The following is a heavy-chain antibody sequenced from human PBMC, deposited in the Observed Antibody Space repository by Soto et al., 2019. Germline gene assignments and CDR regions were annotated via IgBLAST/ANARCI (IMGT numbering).Heavy chain of an antibody. CDR1: GYSFTSYW. CDR2: IYPGDSDT. V-gene: IGHV5-51*01. J-gene: IGHJ6*02. D-gene: IGHD3-9*01. Sequence: GESLKISCKGSGYSFTSYWIGWVRQMPGKGLEWMGIIYPGDSDTRYSPSFQGQVTISADKSISTAYLQWSSLKASDTAMYYCARHQYYDILTGYPRLVGMDVWGQGTTVTVSS. CDR3: ARHQYYDILTGYPRLVGMDV.